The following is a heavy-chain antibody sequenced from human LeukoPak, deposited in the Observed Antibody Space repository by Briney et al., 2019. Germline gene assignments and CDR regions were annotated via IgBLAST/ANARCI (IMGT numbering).Heavy chain of an antibody. CDR3: ARDIRILTVYYFDY. D-gene: IGHD4-17*01. CDR1: GYTFTSYD. CDR2: MNPNSGNT. V-gene: IGHV1-8*01. Sequence: GASVNVSCKASGYTFTSYDINWVRQATGQGLEWMGWMNPNSGNTGYAQKFQGRVTMTRNTSISTAYMELSSLRSEDTAVYYCARDIRILTVYYFDYWGQGTLVTVSS. J-gene: IGHJ4*02.